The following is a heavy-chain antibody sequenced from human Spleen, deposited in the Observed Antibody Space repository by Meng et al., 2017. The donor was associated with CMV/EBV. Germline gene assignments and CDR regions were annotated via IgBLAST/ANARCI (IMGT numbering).Heavy chain of an antibody. CDR1: GYSFASYY. D-gene: IGHD5-12*01. J-gene: IGHJ4*02. CDR2: ISPSSGST. V-gene: IGHV1-46*01. Sequence: CKASGYSFASYYMHWVRQAPGRGLEWMGIISPSSGSTTYAQKFQVRVTMTRDTSTSTVYMELSSLRSEDTAVYYCARAQYSASAGVDYWGQGTLVTVSS. CDR3: ARAQYSASAGVDY.